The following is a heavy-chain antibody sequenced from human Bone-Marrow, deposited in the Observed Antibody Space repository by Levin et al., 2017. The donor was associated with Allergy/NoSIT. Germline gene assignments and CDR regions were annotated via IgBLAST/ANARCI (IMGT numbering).Heavy chain of an antibody. V-gene: IGHV4-39*01. CDR1: GGSISSSSYY. J-gene: IGHJ6*02. CDR3: ARRGGGYLPYYYYGMDV. Sequence: SETLSLTCTVSGGSISSSSYYWGWIRQPPGKGLEWIGSIYYSGSTYYNPSLKSRVTISVDTSKNQFSLKLSSVTAADTAVYYCARRGGGYLPYYYYGMDVWGQGTTVTVSS. CDR2: IYYSGST. D-gene: IGHD3-22*01.